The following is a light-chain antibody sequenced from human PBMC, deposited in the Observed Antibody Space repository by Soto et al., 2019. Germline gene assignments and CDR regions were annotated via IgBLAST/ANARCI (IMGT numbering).Light chain of an antibody. V-gene: IGKV1-9*01. Sequence: DIQLTQSPAFLSASLGDRVTITCRASQGIAGSLAWYQQKPGKPPKLLIYKASTLKSGVPSRFSGSGYGTDFNLTISRLETEDFAVYYCQQYDSSPKTFGQGTKVDIK. J-gene: IGKJ1*01. CDR2: KAS. CDR3: QQYDSSPKT. CDR1: QGIAGS.